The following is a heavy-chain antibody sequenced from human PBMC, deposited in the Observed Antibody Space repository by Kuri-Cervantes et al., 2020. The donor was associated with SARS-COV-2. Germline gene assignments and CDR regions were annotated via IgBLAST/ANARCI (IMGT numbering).Heavy chain of an antibody. Sequence: SQTLSLTCAVYGGSFSGYYWSWVRQPPGKGLEWIREINHSGSTNYNPSLKSRVTISVDTSKNQFSLKLSSVTAADTAVYYCARMYSINHYGMDVWGQGTTVTVSS. CDR3: ARMYSINHYGMDV. D-gene: IGHD4-11*01. CDR1: GGSFSGYY. V-gene: IGHV4-34*01. CDR2: INHSGST. J-gene: IGHJ6*02.